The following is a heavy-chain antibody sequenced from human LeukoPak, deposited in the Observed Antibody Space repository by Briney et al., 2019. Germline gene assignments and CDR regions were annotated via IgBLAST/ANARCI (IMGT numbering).Heavy chain of an antibody. Sequence: PGGSLRLSCAASGFTFSSYEMNWVRQAPGKGLEWVSYISSSGSTIYYADSVKGRFTISRDNSKNTLYLEMNGLRAEDTAVYYCARDPKSSGWYTFDYWGQGTLVTVSS. V-gene: IGHV3-48*03. CDR2: ISSSGSTI. J-gene: IGHJ4*02. D-gene: IGHD6-19*01. CDR3: ARDPKSSGWYTFDY. CDR1: GFTFSSYE.